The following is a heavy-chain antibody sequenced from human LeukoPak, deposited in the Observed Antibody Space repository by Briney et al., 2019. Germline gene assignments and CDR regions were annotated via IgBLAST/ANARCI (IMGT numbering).Heavy chain of an antibody. J-gene: IGHJ5*02. Sequence: KASETVSLTCTVSGHPMSSYYWSWIRHPAGEGLEGMGRIYASGNTNYNPDLKSRVTMSLDTSMNKSSLNLSSVTAEDTAVYYCARKVLPGDWFDPWGQGTLVTVSS. D-gene: IGHD5/OR15-5a*01. CDR1: GHPMSSYY. CDR2: IYASGNT. CDR3: ARKVLPGDWFDP. V-gene: IGHV4-4*07.